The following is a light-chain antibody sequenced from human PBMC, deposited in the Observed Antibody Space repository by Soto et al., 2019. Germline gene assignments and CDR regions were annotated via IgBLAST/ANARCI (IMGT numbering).Light chain of an antibody. CDR1: QNILTF. CDR2: AAS. Sequence: DIQMTQSPSSLSASVGDRVTITCRASQNILTFLNWYQQKSGKAPKLLIVAASSLKTGVPSRFSGSGSGTKFSLTITSLQPEDVATNNCQQSYRKPATFGQGTKLEIK. CDR3: QQSYRKPAT. V-gene: IGKV1-39*01. J-gene: IGKJ2*01.